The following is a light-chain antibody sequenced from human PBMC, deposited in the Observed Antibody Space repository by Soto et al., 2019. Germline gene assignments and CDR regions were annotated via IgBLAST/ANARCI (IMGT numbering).Light chain of an antibody. V-gene: IGKV3-20*01. J-gene: IGKJ1*01. CDR1: QSVSSSY. Sequence: EIVLTQSPGTLSLSPGERATLSCRASQSVSSSYLAWYQQKPGQAPRLLIYGASSRATGIPDRFSGSGSGTDFTLTISRLEPEDFAVYHCQQYGRSWTFGQGTKVDIK. CDR3: QQYGRSWT. CDR2: GAS.